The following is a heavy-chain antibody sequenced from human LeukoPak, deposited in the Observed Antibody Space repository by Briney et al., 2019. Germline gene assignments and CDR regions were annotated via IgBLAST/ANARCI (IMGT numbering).Heavy chain of an antibody. D-gene: IGHD5-24*01. J-gene: IGHJ4*02. CDR3: ARRRDGYNYFDY. CDR1: GGSISSYY. CDR2: IYYSGST. V-gene: IGHV4-59*01. Sequence: SETLSLXCTVSGGSISSYYWSWIRQPPGKGLEWIGYIYYSGSTNYNPSLKSRVTISVDTSKNQFSLKLSSVTAADTAVYYCARRRDGYNYFDYWGQGTLVTVSS.